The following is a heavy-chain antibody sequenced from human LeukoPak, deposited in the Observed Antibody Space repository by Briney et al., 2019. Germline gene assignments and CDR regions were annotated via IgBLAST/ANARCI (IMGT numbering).Heavy chain of an antibody. CDR2: IYTSGST. CDR1: GGSISSGSYY. J-gene: IGHJ5*02. Sequence: PSETLSLTCTVSGGSISSGSYYWSWIRQPAGKGLEWIGRIYTSGSTHYNPSLKSRVTISVDTSKNQFSLKLSSVTAADTAVYYCARVEVPAAYNWFDPWGQGTLVTVSS. D-gene: IGHD2-2*01. CDR3: ARVEVPAAYNWFDP. V-gene: IGHV4-61*02.